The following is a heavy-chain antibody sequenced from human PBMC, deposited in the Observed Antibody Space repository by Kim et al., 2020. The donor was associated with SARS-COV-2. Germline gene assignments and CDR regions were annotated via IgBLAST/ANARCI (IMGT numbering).Heavy chain of an antibody. J-gene: IGHJ5*02. CDR3: ARLFNDWITFGVVIILGGWFDP. V-gene: IGHV4-39*01. CDR2: IYYSGST. D-gene: IGHD3-3*01. CDR1: GGSISSSSYY. Sequence: SETLSLTCTVSGGSISSSSYYWGWIRQPPGKGLEWIGSIYYSGSTYYNQSLKSRVTISVDTSKNQFSLKLSSVTAADTAVYYCARLFNDWITFGVVIILGGWFDPWGQGTLVTVSS.